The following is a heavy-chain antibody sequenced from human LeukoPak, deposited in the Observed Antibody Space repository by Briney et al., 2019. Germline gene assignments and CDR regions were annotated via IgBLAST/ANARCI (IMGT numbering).Heavy chain of an antibody. CDR1: GGSIRSSNW. CDR2: IYHSGST. Sequence: TSETLSLTCAVCGGSIRSSNWWSWVRQPPGKGLEWIREIYHSGSTNYNPSLKSRVTISVDRSNNQFSLKLTAVTPADTAVYYCARDPRDGYAFDYWGQGTLVTVSS. J-gene: IGHJ4*02. D-gene: IGHD5-24*01. CDR3: ARDPRDGYAFDY. V-gene: IGHV4-4*02.